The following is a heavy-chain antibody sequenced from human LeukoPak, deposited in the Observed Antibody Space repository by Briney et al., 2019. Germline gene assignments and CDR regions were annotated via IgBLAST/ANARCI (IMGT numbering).Heavy chain of an antibody. Sequence: ASVKVSCKASGYTFTGYYMHWVRQAPGQGLEWMGWINPNSGGTNYAQKFQGRVTMTRDTSISTAYMELSRLRSDDTAVYYCARSHCSITSCSLDYWGQGTLVTVSS. CDR1: GYTFTGYY. CDR3: ARSHCSITSCSLDY. D-gene: IGHD2-2*01. CDR2: INPNSGGT. J-gene: IGHJ4*02. V-gene: IGHV1-2*02.